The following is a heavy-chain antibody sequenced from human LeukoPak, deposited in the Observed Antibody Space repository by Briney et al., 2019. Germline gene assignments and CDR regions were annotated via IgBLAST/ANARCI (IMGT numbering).Heavy chain of an antibody. J-gene: IGHJ3*02. D-gene: IGHD7-27*01. CDR1: GGSISSGSYY. Sequence: SQTLSLTCTVSGGSISSGSYYWSWIRQPAGKGLEWIGRIYTSGSTNYNPSLKSRVTISVDTSKDQFSLKLSSVTAAGTAVYYCARDFKLGPWGAFDIWGQGTMVTVSS. CDR2: IYTSGST. V-gene: IGHV4-61*02. CDR3: ARDFKLGPWGAFDI.